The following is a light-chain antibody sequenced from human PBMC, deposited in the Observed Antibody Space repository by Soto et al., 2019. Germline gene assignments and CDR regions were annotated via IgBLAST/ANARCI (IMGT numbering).Light chain of an antibody. J-gene: IGKJ1*01. CDR3: QQYDM. Sequence: DIQVTQSPSTLSASVGDRVTFTCRASQSISSWLAWYQQKPGKAPKLLIYKASILESGVPSRFSGSGSGTEFTLTITSLQPEDFATYYCQQYDMFGPGTKVDI. CDR2: KAS. CDR1: QSISSW. V-gene: IGKV1-5*03.